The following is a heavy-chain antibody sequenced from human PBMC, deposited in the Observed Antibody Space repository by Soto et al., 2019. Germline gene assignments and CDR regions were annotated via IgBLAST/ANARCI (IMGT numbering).Heavy chain of an antibody. D-gene: IGHD7-27*01. CDR3: ASSPTGGGPRGWFDP. CDR1: GFTFSSYS. Sequence: VQLVESGGGLVKPGGSLRLSCAASGFTFSSYSMNWVRQAPGKALEWVSSISSSSSYIYYADSVKGRFTISTDNAKNSLYLQMNSLRAEDTAVYYCASSPTGGGPRGWFDPWGQGTLFTVSS. J-gene: IGHJ5*02. CDR2: ISSSSSYI. V-gene: IGHV3-21*01.